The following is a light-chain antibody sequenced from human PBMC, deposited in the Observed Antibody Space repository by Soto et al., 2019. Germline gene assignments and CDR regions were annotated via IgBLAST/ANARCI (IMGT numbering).Light chain of an antibody. CDR1: SSDVGSYNL. CDR2: EVS. CDR3: CSYAGSSTLYV. J-gene: IGLJ1*01. Sequence: QSAMTQPASVSGSPGQWITISCTGTSSDVGSYNLVSWYQQHPGKAPKLMIYEVSKRPSGVSNRFSGSKSGNTASLTISGLQAEDEADYYCCSYAGSSTLYVFGTGTKLTVL. V-gene: IGLV2-23*02.